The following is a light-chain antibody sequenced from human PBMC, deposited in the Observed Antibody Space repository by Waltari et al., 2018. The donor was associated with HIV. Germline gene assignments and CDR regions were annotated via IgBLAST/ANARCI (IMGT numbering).Light chain of an antibody. Sequence: QCVLTQRPAASGTPGQRVTSSCSGSPSNIVMTYIYWYQQLPGMAPKLIIYGGNQRPSGVPESFSGSKSVKQESLAISGLRSEDEADYSCAACDDSMSGWVFGGGTKLTVL. J-gene: IGLJ3*02. CDR2: GGN. CDR1: PSNIVMTY. CDR3: AACDDSMSGWV. V-gene: IGLV1-47*01.